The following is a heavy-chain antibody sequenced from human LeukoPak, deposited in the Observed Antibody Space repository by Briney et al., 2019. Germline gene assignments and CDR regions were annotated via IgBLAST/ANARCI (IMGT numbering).Heavy chain of an antibody. CDR1: GFTFSSYN. Sequence: SGGSLRLSCAASGFTFSSYNMNWVRQAPGKGLEWVSSISSSSSYIYYADSVKGRFTISRDNAKNSLYLQMNSLRAEDTAVYYCARDLAARGDYWGQGTLVTVSS. D-gene: IGHD6-6*01. CDR2: ISSSSSYI. CDR3: ARDLAARGDY. J-gene: IGHJ4*02. V-gene: IGHV3-21*01.